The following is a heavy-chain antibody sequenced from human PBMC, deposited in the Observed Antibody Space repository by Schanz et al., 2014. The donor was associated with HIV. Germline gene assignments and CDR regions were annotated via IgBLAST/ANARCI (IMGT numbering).Heavy chain of an antibody. D-gene: IGHD3-10*01. Sequence: EEHLLESGGDLIQPGGSLRLSCVASGFPFSNFAMSWVRQDPGRGLEWVSAISTGGERTFYADSVKGRFTISRDNSKNTLYLQMNSLRADDTAIYHCGTYNYGSGHDYWGQGTLVTVSS. CDR2: ISTGGERT. CDR3: GTYNYGSGHDY. CDR1: GFPFSNFA. V-gene: IGHV3-23*01. J-gene: IGHJ4*02.